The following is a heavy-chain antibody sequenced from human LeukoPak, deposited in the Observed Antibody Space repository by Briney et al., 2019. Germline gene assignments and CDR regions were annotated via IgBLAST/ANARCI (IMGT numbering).Heavy chain of an antibody. Sequence: GASVKVSCKASGYTFTSYDINWLRQATGQGLEWMGWMNPNCGNTGYAQKFQGRVTMTRNTSISTAYMELSSLRSEDTAVYYCAVSTFIEYSSSWYYYYYMDVWGKGTTVTVSS. CDR1: GYTFTSYD. V-gene: IGHV1-8*01. CDR3: AVSTFIEYSSSWYYYYYMDV. D-gene: IGHD6-6*01. CDR2: MNPNCGNT. J-gene: IGHJ6*03.